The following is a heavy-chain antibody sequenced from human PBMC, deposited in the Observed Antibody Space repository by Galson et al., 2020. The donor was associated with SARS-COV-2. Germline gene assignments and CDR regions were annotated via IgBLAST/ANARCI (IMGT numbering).Heavy chain of an antibody. CDR3: AKSLSDIVSDWAFAFDS. V-gene: IGHV1-46*02. CDR2: LNPGGGST. Sequence: ASVKVSCKTSGYTFNDYYIPWVRQAPGQGLAWMGVLNPGGGSTNYARKFRGRVTVTGDTSTTTVYMELSSLRSEDTAVYYCAKSLSDIVSDWAFAFDSWGQGTMVTVSS. D-gene: IGHD5-12*01. CDR1: GYTFNDYY. J-gene: IGHJ3*01.